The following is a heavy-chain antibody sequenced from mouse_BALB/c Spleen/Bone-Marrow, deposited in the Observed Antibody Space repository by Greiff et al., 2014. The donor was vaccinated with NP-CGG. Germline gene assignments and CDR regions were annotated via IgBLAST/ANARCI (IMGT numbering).Heavy chain of an antibody. CDR3: TRSRRAMDY. D-gene: IGHD2-12*01. Sequence: VQGVESGAELVKPGASVKLSCKASGYTFTSYYIYWVKQRPGQGLEWIGEINPSNGGTNFNEKFKSKATLTVDKSSSTAYMQLSSLTSEDSAVYYCTRSRRAMDYWGQGTSGTVSS. CDR1: GYTFTSYY. J-gene: IGHJ4*01. CDR2: INPSNGGT. V-gene: IGHV1S81*02.